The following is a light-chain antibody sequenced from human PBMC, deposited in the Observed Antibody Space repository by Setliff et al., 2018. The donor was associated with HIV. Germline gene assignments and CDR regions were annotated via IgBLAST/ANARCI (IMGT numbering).Light chain of an antibody. CDR3: CSKAANYPVV. Sequence: QSALAQPRSVSGSPGQSVTISCTGTSSDVGGYNYVSWYQQHPGKAPKVMIYDVTKRPSGVPDRFSGSKSGNTASLTISGLQAEDEADYCCCSKAANYPVVFGGGTKVTVL. CDR1: SSDVGGYNY. J-gene: IGLJ3*02. V-gene: IGLV2-11*01. CDR2: DVT.